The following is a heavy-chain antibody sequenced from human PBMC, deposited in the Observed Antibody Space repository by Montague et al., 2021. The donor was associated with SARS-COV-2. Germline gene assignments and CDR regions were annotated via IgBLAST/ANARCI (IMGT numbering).Heavy chain of an antibody. CDR3: ARGRQHFNMIVVVMTGGEYYFDY. Sequence: SETLSLTCAVYGGSFSDYFWTWIRQPPGKGLEWIGEINHRGTPNYNPSLKSRVSISVDTSKNQFSLYLGSVTAADTAVYYCARGRQHFNMIVVVMTGGEYYFDYWGQGILVTVSS. J-gene: IGHJ4*02. CDR2: INHRGTP. CDR1: GGSFSDYF. D-gene: IGHD3-22*01. V-gene: IGHV4-34*01.